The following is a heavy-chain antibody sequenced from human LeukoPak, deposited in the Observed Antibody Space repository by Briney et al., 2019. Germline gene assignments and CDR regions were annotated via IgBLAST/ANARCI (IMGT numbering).Heavy chain of an antibody. D-gene: IGHD3-16*01. Sequence: PGRSLRLSCAASGFTFSSYAMHWVRQAPGKGLEWVAVISYDGSNKYFADSVKGRFTISRDNFKNTLYLQMNSLRLEDTAVYYCAKALGDHTPRYYFYYMDVWGKGTTVTVSS. J-gene: IGHJ6*03. V-gene: IGHV3-30-3*01. CDR1: GFTFSSYA. CDR3: AKALGDHTPRYYFYYMDV. CDR2: ISYDGSNK.